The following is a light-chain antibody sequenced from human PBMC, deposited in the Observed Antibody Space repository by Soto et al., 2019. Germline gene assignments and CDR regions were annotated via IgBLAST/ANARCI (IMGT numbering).Light chain of an antibody. CDR1: QDISTY. V-gene: IGKV1-27*01. Sequence: DIQMTQAPSSLSASVGDRVTITCRARQDISTYLAWYQQKPGKVPKLLISAAYTLQSGVPPRFSGSGSGTDFTLPISSLPPEDVSTYYWQKYDNAPLTFGGGTKVEIK. CDR2: AAY. CDR3: QKYDNAPLT. J-gene: IGKJ4*01.